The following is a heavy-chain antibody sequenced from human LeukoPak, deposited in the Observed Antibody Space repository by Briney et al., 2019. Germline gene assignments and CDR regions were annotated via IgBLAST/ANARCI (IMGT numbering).Heavy chain of an antibody. D-gene: IGHD5-18*01. Sequence: SETLSLTCTVSGDSISAKYWNWIRQPPGKGLEWIGYIYYSGSTNYNPSLKSRVTISVDTSKNQFSLKLSSVTAADTAVYYCAREVGGYSYWEDWGQGTLVTVSS. CDR3: AREVGGYSYWED. CDR1: GDSISAKY. J-gene: IGHJ4*02. V-gene: IGHV4-59*01. CDR2: IYYSGST.